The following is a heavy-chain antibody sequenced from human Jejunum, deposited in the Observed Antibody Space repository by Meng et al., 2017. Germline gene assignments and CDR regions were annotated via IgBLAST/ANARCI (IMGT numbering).Heavy chain of an antibody. CDR2: MYIGGNT. D-gene: IGHD6-19*01. CDR1: GFAVITNY. CDR3: TKEWVAVAD. V-gene: IGHV3-53*01. J-gene: IGHJ4*02. Sequence: GGSLRLSCAASGFAVITNYMSWVRQAPGKGLEWVSVMYIGGNTYYADSVKGRFTISRDGTKNTLYLQMNNLRAEDTAVYYCTKEWVAVADWGQGTLVTVSS.